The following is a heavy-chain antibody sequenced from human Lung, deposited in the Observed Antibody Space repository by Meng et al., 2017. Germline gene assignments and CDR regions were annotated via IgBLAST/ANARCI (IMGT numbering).Heavy chain of an antibody. CDR2: INPNSGCT. Sequence: KMPGPSAKAAWHASRSTFSGDYMHWVRQAPGQGLEGMGLINPNSGCTNYAQKCQGRVTMTRDTSISTAYMELSRLRSDDTAVYYCARDEDISAAGKLFGDYWGQGTLVTVSS. CDR3: ARDEDISAAGKLFGDY. D-gene: IGHD6-13*01. V-gene: IGHV1-2*06. CDR1: RSTFSGDY. J-gene: IGHJ4*02.